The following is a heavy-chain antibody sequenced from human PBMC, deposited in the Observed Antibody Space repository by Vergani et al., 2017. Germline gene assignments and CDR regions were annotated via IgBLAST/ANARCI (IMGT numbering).Heavy chain of an antibody. CDR1: GYTLTELS. Sequence: QVQLVQSGAEVKKPGASVKVSCKVSGYTLTELSMHWVRQAPGKGLEWMGGFDPEDGETIYAQKFQGRVTMTEDTSTDTAYMELSCLRSEDTAVYYCATLGYCSSTSCYTNSSSWYAGYYYYYMDVWGKGTTVTVSS. CDR3: ATLGYCSSTSCYTNSSSWYAGYYYYYMDV. J-gene: IGHJ6*03. D-gene: IGHD2-2*02. CDR2: FDPEDGET. V-gene: IGHV1-24*01.